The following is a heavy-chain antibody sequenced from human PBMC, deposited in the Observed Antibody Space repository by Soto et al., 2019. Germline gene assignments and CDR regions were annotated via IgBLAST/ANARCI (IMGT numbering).Heavy chain of an antibody. V-gene: IGHV1-18*04. CDR3: AIGTYIAARPTPYYYYRMDV. Sequence: GGSVKVSCEASGYSFASYGISWVRQAPGKGREWMGWISAYNGNTNYAQKLQGRVTMTTDTSTSTAYMELRSLRSDDTAVYYCAIGTYIAARPTPYYYYRMDVWGQGTTVTVSS. CDR1: GYSFASYG. D-gene: IGHD6-6*01. J-gene: IGHJ6*02. CDR2: ISAYNGNT.